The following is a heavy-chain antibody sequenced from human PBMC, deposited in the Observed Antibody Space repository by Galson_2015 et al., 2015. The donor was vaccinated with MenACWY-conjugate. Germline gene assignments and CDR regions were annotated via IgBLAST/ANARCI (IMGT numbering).Heavy chain of an antibody. CDR3: VKVQGGYDILTGYYNSFDY. CDR1: GFTFLTFP. CDR2: ISGSGEST. Sequence: SLRLSCAASGFTFLTFPMTWVRQAPGKGLEWASTISGSGESTYYAASVKGRFTISRDNSKNTLFLQMNSLRAEDTAVYYCVKVQGGYDILTGYYNSFDYWGQGTLVTVSS. J-gene: IGHJ4*02. D-gene: IGHD3-9*01. V-gene: IGHV3-23*01.